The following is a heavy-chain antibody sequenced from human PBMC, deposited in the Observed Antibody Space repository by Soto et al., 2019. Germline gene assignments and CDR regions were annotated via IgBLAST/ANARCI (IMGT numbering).Heavy chain of an antibody. V-gene: IGHV1-18*01. J-gene: IGHJ4*02. CDR1: ACTFTNYD. Sequence: ASLKVASKCSACTFTNYDINWVRQATGQGLEWMGRRNANIANTDYAQKLQGRVTMTADTSTSTAYMELRSLRPDDTAVYYCAKLAGEREYFEYWGQGTLVTVSS. CDR3: AKLAGEREYFEY. CDR2: RNANIANT. D-gene: IGHD1-26*01.